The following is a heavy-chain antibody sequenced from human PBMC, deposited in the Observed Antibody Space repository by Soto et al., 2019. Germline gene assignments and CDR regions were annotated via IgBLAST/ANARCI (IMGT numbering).Heavy chain of an antibody. D-gene: IGHD3-3*01. CDR2: TYYRSKWYN. V-gene: IGHV6-1*01. J-gene: IGHJ6*02. Sequence: SQTLSLTCVISGDIVSSNSAAWNWIRQSPSRGLEWLGRTYYRSKWYNDYAVSVKSRITINPDTSKNQFSLQLNSVTPEDTAVYYCAREWAYQVLGFLEPPISRGVDYYYSGRDVWGQGTTVTVS. CDR3: AREWAYQVLGFLEPPISRGVDYYYSGRDV. CDR1: GDIVSSNSAA.